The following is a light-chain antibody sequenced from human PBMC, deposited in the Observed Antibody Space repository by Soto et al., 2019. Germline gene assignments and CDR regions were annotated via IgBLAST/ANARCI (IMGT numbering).Light chain of an antibody. Sequence: EIVLTQSPDTLSLSPGERATLSCRASQSVGSTYLAWYQQKPGQAPRLLIYGASSRATGIPDRFSGSGSGTDFTLTISRLEPEDFAVYFCQQYGNSLTFGGGTKVEIK. J-gene: IGKJ4*01. CDR1: QSVGSTY. CDR2: GAS. V-gene: IGKV3-20*01. CDR3: QQYGNSLT.